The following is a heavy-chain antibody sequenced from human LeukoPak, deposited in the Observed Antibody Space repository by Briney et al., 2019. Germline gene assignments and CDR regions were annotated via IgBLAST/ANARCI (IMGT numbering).Heavy chain of an antibody. Sequence: ASVKVSCKVSGYTLTELSMHWVRQAPGKGLEWMGGFDPEDGETIYAQKFQGRVTVTEDTSTDTAYMELSSLRSEDTAVYYCATDGIAVAGTYYYYYGMDVWGQGTTVTVSS. D-gene: IGHD6-19*01. J-gene: IGHJ6*02. CDR3: ATDGIAVAGTYYYYYGMDV. CDR2: FDPEDGET. V-gene: IGHV1-24*01. CDR1: GYTLTELS.